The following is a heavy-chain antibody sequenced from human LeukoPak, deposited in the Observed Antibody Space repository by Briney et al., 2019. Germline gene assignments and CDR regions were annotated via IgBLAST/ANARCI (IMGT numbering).Heavy chain of an antibody. J-gene: IGHJ5*02. D-gene: IGHD3-22*01. V-gene: IGHV3-11*01. CDR3: ARGYYYDSSWFDP. CDR2: ISSSDSTI. Sequence: PGGSLRLSCAASGFTFSDYYMSWIRQAPGKGLEWVSYISSSDSTIYYADSVKGRFTISRDNAKNSLYLQMNSLRAEDTAVYYCARGYYYDSSWFDPWGQGTLVTVSS. CDR1: GFTFSDYY.